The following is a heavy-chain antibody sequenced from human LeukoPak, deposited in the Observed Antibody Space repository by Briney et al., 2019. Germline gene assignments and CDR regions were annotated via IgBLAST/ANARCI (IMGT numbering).Heavy chain of an antibody. CDR1: GFTFSSHY. J-gene: IGHJ6*04. CDR2: ISDSDSRT. Sequence: GGSLRLSCVASGFTFSSHYMTWVRQAPGKGLEWVSHISDSDSRTHYVDSVKGRFTISRDNSKNTLYLQMDSLRAEDTAVYYCAKGTFYYGSGSYCMDVWGKGTTVTVSS. CDR3: AKGTFYYGSGSYCMDV. D-gene: IGHD3-10*01. V-gene: IGHV3-23*01.